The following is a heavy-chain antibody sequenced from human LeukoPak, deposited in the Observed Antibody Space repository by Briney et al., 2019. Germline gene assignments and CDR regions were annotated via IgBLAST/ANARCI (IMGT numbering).Heavy chain of an antibody. CDR1: GGSISSYY. V-gene: IGHV4-4*09. CDR2: IFTSGNT. CDR3: ARHPPYYYYMDV. Sequence: TSETLSLTCAVSGGSISSYYWTWIRQPPGKGLEWIGYIFTSGNTNYNPSLKSRVTISGDTSKNQFSLKLSSVTAADTAVYYCARHPPYYYYMDVWGKGTTVTVSS. J-gene: IGHJ6*03.